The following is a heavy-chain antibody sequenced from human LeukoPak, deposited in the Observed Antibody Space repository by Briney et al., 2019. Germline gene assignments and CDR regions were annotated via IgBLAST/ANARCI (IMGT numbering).Heavy chain of an antibody. Sequence: GGSLRLSCAASGFTFSTYSMNWVRQAPGKGLEWVSSITSSSGYIYSADSVRGRFTISRDNAKNSLYLQMNSLRAEDTAVYYCARTQAYCGGDCYTYFDYWGQGTLVTVSS. V-gene: IGHV3-21*04. J-gene: IGHJ4*02. CDR1: GFTFSTYS. CDR3: ARTQAYCGGDCYTYFDY. CDR2: ITSSSGYI. D-gene: IGHD2-21*02.